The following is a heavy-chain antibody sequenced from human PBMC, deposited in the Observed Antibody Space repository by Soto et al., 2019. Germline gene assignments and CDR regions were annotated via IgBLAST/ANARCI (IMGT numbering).Heavy chain of an antibody. J-gene: IGHJ4*02. D-gene: IGHD3-22*01. CDR3: AITDDSSGYYLTLDY. CDR2: INPSGGST. Sequence: GASVKVSCKASGYTFTNYYMHWVRQAPGQGLEWMGIINPSGGSTSYAQKFQGRVTMTRDTSTSTVYMELSSLRSEDTAVYYCAITDDSSGYYLTLDYWGQGTLVTVSS. CDR1: GYTFTNYY. V-gene: IGHV1-46*01.